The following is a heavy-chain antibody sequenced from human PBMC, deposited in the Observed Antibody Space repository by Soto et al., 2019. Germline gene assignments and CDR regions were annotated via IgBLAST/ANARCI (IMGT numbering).Heavy chain of an antibody. V-gene: IGHV3-30*18. CDR1: GFTFSSYG. CDR2: ISYDGSNK. Sequence: QVQLVESGGGVVQPGRSLRLSCAASGFTFSSYGMHWVRQAPGKGLEWVAVISYDGSNKYYADSVKGRFTISRDNSKNTIYLQMNSMRAEDTAVYYCAKDHGRTGIWHQLVWDYGMDVWGQGTTVTVSS. D-gene: IGHD6-13*01. CDR3: AKDHGRTGIWHQLVWDYGMDV. J-gene: IGHJ6*02.